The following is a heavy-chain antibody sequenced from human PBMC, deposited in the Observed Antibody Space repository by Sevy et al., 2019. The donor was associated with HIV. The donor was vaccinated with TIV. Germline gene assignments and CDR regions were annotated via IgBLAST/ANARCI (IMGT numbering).Heavy chain of an antibody. Sequence: SETLSLTCIVSTGSFSAYYWNWLRQTPGKGLEWIASISSNGDTNYNPSLESRATISLATSGTKFSLRLSSLTAADTAIYYCASGGLYYYGSGTPPFDYWGQGTLVTVSS. CDR3: ASGGLYYYGSGTPPFDY. CDR2: ISSNGDT. V-gene: IGHV4-59*01. J-gene: IGHJ4*02. D-gene: IGHD3-10*01. CDR1: TGSFSAYY.